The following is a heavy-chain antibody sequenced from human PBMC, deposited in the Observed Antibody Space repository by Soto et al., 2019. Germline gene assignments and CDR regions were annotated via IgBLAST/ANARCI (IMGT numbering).Heavy chain of an antibody. CDR1: GGTFSSFA. CDR3: ASSTGSGFRPGTHRFNWFAP. D-gene: IGHD5-12*01. CDR2: IIPIFRTP. Sequence: QVQLVQSGAEVKQPGSSVKVSCQASGGTFSSFAISWVRQAPGQGLEWMGGIIPIFRTPNYAQNFQGRVTITADESTSSVYMELSRLRSEDTAVYYCASSTGSGFRPGTHRFNWFAPWGQGTLVTVSS. V-gene: IGHV1-69*01. J-gene: IGHJ5*02.